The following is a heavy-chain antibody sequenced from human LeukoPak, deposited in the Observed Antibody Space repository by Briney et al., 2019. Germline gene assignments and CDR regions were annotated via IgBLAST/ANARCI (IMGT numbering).Heavy chain of an antibody. CDR3: ARSLFRVGATTGFDY. CDR2: ISYDGSNK. V-gene: IGHV3-30*01. Sequence: GGSLRLSCAASGFTFSSYAMHWVRQAPGKGLEWVAVISYDGSNKYYADSVKGRFTISRHNSKNTLYLQMNSLRAEDTAVYYCARSLFRVGATTGFDYWGQGTLVTVSS. J-gene: IGHJ4*02. CDR1: GFTFSSYA. D-gene: IGHD1-26*01.